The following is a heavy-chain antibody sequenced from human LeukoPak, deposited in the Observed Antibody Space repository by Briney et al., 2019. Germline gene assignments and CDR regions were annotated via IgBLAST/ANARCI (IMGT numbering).Heavy chain of an antibody. CDR3: ARFSSGCSTASFHLAY. Sequence: SETLSLTCAVSGGSISSGGYYWSWIRQPPGKGLEWIGYIYHSGSTYYNPSLKSRVTISVDRSKNQFSLKLSSVTAADTAVYYCARFSSGCSTASFHLAYWGQGTLVTVSS. CDR2: IYHSGST. CDR1: GGSISSGGYY. V-gene: IGHV4-30-2*02. D-gene: IGHD1-26*01. J-gene: IGHJ4*02.